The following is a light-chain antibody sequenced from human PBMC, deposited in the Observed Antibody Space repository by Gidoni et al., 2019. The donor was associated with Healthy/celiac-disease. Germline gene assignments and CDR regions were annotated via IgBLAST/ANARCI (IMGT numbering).Light chain of an antibody. CDR3: QQYGSSPLT. V-gene: IGKV3-20*01. Sequence: ELVFTQSPGTLSLSPGERATLSCRASQSVSISYLAWYQQKPGQAPRLLIYGASSRATGIPDRFSGSGSGTDFTLTISRLEPEDFAVYYCQQYGSSPLTFGGGTKVEIK. CDR2: GAS. CDR1: QSVSISY. J-gene: IGKJ4*01.